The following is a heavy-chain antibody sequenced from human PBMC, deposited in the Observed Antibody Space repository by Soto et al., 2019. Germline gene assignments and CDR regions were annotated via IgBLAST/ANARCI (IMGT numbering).Heavy chain of an antibody. CDR3: VRVVAAAGT. J-gene: IGHJ5*02. CDR1: GFTVSTNY. Sequence: GGSLRLSCAASGFTVSTNYVGWVRQAPGKGLEWVSLINTGNSSFYADSVKGRFTISRDSSKNTLYLQMNSLRVEDTAVYYCVRVVAAAGTWGQGALVTVPQ. D-gene: IGHD6-13*01. V-gene: IGHV3-53*01. CDR2: INTGNSS.